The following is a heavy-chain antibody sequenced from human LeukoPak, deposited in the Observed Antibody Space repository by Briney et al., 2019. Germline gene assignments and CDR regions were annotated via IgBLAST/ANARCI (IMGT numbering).Heavy chain of an antibody. CDR1: GGSISSSSYY. CDR3: ARAATGKNILTGSQSFRHYYYYMDV. Sequence: SETLSLTCTVSGGSISSSSYYWGWIRQPPGKGLEWIGSIYYSGSTYYNPSLKSRVTISVDTSKNQFSLKLSSVTAADTAVYYCARAATGKNILTGSQSFRHYYYYMDVWGKGTTVTVSS. CDR2: IYYSGST. D-gene: IGHD3-9*01. V-gene: IGHV4-39*07. J-gene: IGHJ6*03.